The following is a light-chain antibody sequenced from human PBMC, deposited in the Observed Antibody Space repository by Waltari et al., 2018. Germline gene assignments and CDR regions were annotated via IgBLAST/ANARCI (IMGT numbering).Light chain of an antibody. CDR2: KAS. J-gene: IGKJ1*01. V-gene: IGKV1-5*03. Sequence: DIQMTQSPSTLSASVGDRVTITCRASQSISDWLAWYQQKPGKAPKLLIYKASSLQSGVPSRFRGSGSGTEFTLTISSLQPDDFATYYCQQYDGFWTFGQGTKVDIK. CDR3: QQYDGFWT. CDR1: QSISDW.